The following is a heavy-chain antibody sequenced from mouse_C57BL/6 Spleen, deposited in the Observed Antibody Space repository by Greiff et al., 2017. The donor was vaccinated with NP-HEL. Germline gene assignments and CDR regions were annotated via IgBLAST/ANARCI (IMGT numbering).Heavy chain of an antibody. V-gene: IGHV2-2*01. CDR3: ARNWDSTYYAMDY. D-gene: IGHD4-1*01. J-gene: IGHJ4*01. Sequence: VKLMESGPGLVQPSQSLSITCTVSGFSLTSYGVHWVRQSPGKGLEWLGVIWSGGSTDYNAAFISRLSISKDNSKSQVFFKMNSLQADDTAIYYCARNWDSTYYAMDYWGQGTSVTVSS. CDR2: IWSGGST. CDR1: GFSLTSYG.